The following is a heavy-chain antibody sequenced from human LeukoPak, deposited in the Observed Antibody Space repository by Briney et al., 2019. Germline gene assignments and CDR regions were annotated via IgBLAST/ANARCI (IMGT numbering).Heavy chain of an antibody. CDR1: GGTFSSYA. J-gene: IGHJ4*02. D-gene: IGHD4-17*01. Sequence: ASVKVSCKASGGTFSSYAISWVRQAPGQGLEWMGRIIPILGIANYAQKCQGSVTITADKSTSTAYMELSSLRSEDTAVYYCARFSLYGDYSPFDYWGQGTLVTVSS. CDR2: IIPILGIA. V-gene: IGHV1-69*04. CDR3: ARFSLYGDYSPFDY.